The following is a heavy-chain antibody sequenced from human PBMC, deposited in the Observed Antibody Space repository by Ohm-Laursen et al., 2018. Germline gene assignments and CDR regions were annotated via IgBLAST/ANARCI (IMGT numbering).Heavy chain of an antibody. J-gene: IGHJ5*02. Sequence: SVKVSCKAYGYTFSSYDIIWVRQASGQGPEWMGWMNPNSHNTGYARKFRGRVSMTSDSSISTAYMELYSLTSEDTATYYCARAVRYQLLSDPWGQGTLVTVSS. CDR3: ARAVRYQLLSDP. V-gene: IGHV1-8*01. D-gene: IGHD4-23*01. CDR1: GYTFSSYD. CDR2: MNPNSHNT.